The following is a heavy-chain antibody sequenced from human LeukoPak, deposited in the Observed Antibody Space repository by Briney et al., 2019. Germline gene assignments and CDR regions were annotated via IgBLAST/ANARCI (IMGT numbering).Heavy chain of an antibody. Sequence: GSGPTLVNPTETLTLTCTVSGFSLSNARMGVSWMRQPPGKALEWLAHIFSNDEKSYSTSLKSRLTISKDTSKSQVVLTMTNMGPVDTAAYYCARSDLFTFAFDIWGQGTMVTVSS. V-gene: IGHV2-26*01. D-gene: IGHD3-16*01. J-gene: IGHJ3*02. CDR3: ARSDLFTFAFDI. CDR2: IFSNDEK. CDR1: GFSLSNARMG.